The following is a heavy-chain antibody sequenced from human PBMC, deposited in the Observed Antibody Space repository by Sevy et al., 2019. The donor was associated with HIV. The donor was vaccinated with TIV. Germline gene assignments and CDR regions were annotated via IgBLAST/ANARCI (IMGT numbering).Heavy chain of an antibody. V-gene: IGHV1-24*01. Sequence: ASVKVSCKVSGYTITELSMHWVRQAPGKGLEWMGGFDPEDGETIYAQKFQGRVTMTEDTSTDTAYMELRSLRSEDTAVYYCATSHVLRFLEWSDYYGMDVWGQGTTVTVSS. J-gene: IGHJ6*02. CDR1: GYTITELS. CDR3: ATSHVLRFLEWSDYYGMDV. D-gene: IGHD3-3*01. CDR2: FDPEDGET.